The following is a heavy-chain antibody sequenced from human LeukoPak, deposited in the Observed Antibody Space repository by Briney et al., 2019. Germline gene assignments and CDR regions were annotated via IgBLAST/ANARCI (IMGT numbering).Heavy chain of an antibody. CDR1: GFTFSDYA. J-gene: IGHJ4*02. V-gene: IGHV3-23*01. CDR2: ISGSGDST. Sequence: GGSLRLSCAASGFTFSDYAMTWVRQAPGKGLEWVSGISGSGDSTYHADSVRGRFAISRDNSKNTLYLQMNSLRAEDTAVYYCARGPSGIVVVPGDYWGQGTLVTVSS. CDR3: ARGPSGIVVVPGDY. D-gene: IGHD2-2*01.